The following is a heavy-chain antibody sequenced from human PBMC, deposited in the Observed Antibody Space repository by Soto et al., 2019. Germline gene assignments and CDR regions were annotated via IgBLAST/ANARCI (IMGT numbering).Heavy chain of an antibody. D-gene: IGHD4-17*01. J-gene: IGHJ4*02. CDR1: GYTFTSYG. CDR3: ARLPTAGGSEDNNFDY. Sequence: GASVKVSCKASGYTFTSYGISWVRQATGQGLEWMGWMSANSGNTDYAQKLQGRVTMTTDTSTSTAYMELSSLRSDDTAVYYCARLPTAGGSEDNNFDYWGKGTTVTVSS. CDR2: MSANSGNT. V-gene: IGHV1-18*01.